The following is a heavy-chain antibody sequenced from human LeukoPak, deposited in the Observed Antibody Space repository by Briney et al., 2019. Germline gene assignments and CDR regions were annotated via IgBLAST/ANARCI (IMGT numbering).Heavy chain of an antibody. D-gene: IGHD2-21*02. Sequence: SETLSLTCAVSGGSITTNNYYWGWIRQPPGQGLEWIGSIYYSGSTYYNPSLKSRVTISADTSKNQFSLKLSSVTAADTAVYFCTRRPREVTSVTDIDYWGQGTQVTVSS. CDR3: TRRPREVTSVTDIDY. V-gene: IGHV4-39*01. CDR2: IYYSGST. J-gene: IGHJ4*02. CDR1: GGSITTNNYY.